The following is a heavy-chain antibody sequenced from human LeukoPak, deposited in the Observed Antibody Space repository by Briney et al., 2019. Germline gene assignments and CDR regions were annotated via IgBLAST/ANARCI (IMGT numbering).Heavy chain of an antibody. Sequence: SETLSLTCTVSGGSISSCSYYWGWIRQPPGKGLEWIGSIYYSGRTYYNPSLKSRVTISVDTSKNQFSLKLSSVTAADTAVYYCARPGPKIWVGAFDIWGQGTMVTVSS. CDR1: GGSISSCSYY. J-gene: IGHJ3*02. D-gene: IGHD1-26*01. CDR2: IYYSGRT. V-gene: IGHV4-39*01. CDR3: ARPGPKIWVGAFDI.